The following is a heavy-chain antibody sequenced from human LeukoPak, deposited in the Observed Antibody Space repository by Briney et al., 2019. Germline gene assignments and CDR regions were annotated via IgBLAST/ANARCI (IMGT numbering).Heavy chain of an antibody. D-gene: IGHD2-15*01. J-gene: IGHJ4*02. Sequence: GGSLRLSCAASGFTFSTYAMSWVRQAPGKGLEWVSGLTGSGNSTCYANSVKGRFTISRDNSKSTLFLQMNSLRAEDTAVYYCAKGSGVNSYSSFDYWGQGTPVTVSS. CDR2: LTGSGNST. CDR1: GFTFSTYA. V-gene: IGHV3-23*01. CDR3: AKGSGVNSYSSFDY.